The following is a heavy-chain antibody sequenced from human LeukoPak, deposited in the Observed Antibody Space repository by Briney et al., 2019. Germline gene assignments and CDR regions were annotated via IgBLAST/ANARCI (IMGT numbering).Heavy chain of an antibody. CDR1: GGSFSGYY. CDR2: INHSGST. J-gene: IGHJ4*02. Sequence: SETLSLTCAVYGGSFSGYYWSWIRQPPGKGLEWIGEINHSGSTNYNPSLKSRVTISVDTSKNQFSLKLSSVTAADTAVYYCASLITDIVAVPAKYYFDYWGQGTLVTVSS. CDR3: ASLITDIVAVPAKYYFDY. D-gene: IGHD2-2*01. V-gene: IGHV4-34*01.